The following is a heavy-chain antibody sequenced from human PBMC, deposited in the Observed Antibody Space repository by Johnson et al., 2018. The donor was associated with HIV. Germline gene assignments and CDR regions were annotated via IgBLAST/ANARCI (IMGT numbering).Heavy chain of an antibody. J-gene: IGHJ3*02. CDR1: GFTFDDYA. CDR3: AKDMGSSFRGGAFDI. CDR2: ISWNSGSI. Sequence: VQLVESGGGLVQPGRSLRLSCAASGFTFDDYAMHWVRQAPGYGLEWVSGISWNSGSIGYADSVKGRFTISRDNAKNSLYLQMNSLRAEDTALYYCAKDMGSSFRGGAFDIWGQGTMVTVSS. D-gene: IGHD6-6*01. V-gene: IGHV3-9*01.